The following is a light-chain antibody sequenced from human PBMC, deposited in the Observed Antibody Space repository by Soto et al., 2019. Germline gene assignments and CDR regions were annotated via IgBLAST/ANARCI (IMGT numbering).Light chain of an antibody. Sequence: QSALTQPASVSGSPGQSITISCAGTMRDVGAYNLVSWYQQHPGRVPQLIIYEVRNRPTGISFRSSGSKSGNTASLTISRLQAEDEADYYCSSFTSKSTLIFGGGTKVTVL. V-gene: IGLV2-14*01. CDR2: EVR. CDR3: SSFTSKSTLI. CDR1: MRDVGAYNL. J-gene: IGLJ2*01.